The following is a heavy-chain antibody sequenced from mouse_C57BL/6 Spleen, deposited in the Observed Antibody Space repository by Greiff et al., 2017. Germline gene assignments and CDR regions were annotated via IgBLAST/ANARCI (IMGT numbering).Heavy chain of an antibody. J-gene: IGHJ4*01. D-gene: IGHD2-4*01. V-gene: IGHV1-82*01. CDR2: IYPGDGDT. CDR3: ARYDYGYAMDY. Sequence: LVESGPELVKPGASVKISCKASGYAFSSSWMNWVKQRPGKGLEWIGRIYPGDGDTNYDGKFKGKATLTADKSSSTAYMQLSSLTSEDSAVYFCARYDYGYAMDYWGQGTSVTVSS. CDR1: GYAFSSSW.